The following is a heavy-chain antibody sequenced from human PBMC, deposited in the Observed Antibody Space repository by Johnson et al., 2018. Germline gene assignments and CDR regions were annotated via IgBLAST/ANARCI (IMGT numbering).Heavy chain of an antibody. CDR2: IWADTSRK. D-gene: IGHD5-12*01. J-gene: IGHJ6*03. Sequence: QVRLGESGGGVVEPGGSLRLCCAASGFTFNTYGMHWVRQAPGKGLEWVAFIWADTSRKDYADTAKGRFTISRDNPRDSLYLQMDNLRAEDTAVYYCARRNDGYDFGYYLDVWGKGTTVTVSS. CDR1: GFTFNTYG. V-gene: IGHV3-33*01. CDR3: ARRNDGYDFGYYLDV.